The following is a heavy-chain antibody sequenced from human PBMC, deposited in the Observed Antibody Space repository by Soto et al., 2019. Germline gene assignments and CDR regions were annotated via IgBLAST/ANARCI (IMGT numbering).Heavy chain of an antibody. V-gene: IGHV2-5*02. CDR3: AHSEALGDYYTH. D-gene: IGHD3-22*01. Sequence: QITLKDTGPTLVKPTQTLTLTCTFSGFSLSTSGVGVGWIRQPPGKALEWLGIIYWDDVKCYSPSLKSRLTLTKDTSKYQVALRQTYMEPVDTVTYYCAHSEALGDYYTHWGKGTLVTVS. CDR1: GFSLSTSGVG. J-gene: IGHJ1*01. CDR2: IYWDDVK.